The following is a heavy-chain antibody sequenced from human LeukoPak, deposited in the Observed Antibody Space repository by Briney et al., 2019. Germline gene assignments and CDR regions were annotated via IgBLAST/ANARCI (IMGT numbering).Heavy chain of an antibody. J-gene: IGHJ4*02. V-gene: IGHV3-23*01. CDR1: EFNFNKYA. D-gene: IGHD6-13*01. CDR3: AKERYESNVYSLTGIDY. Sequence: GGSLRLSCAASEFNFNKYAMNWVRQAPGKGLEWVSSISGTGLSTYYVDSVRGRFTVSRDNSVNTVFLELSSLGAEDTAIYFCAKERYESNVYSLTGIDYWGRGTLVTVSS. CDR2: ISGTGLST.